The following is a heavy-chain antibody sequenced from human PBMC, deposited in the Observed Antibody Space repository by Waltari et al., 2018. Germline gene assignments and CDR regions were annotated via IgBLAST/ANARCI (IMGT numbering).Heavy chain of an antibody. D-gene: IGHD2-2*01. CDR3: ARLADCTSSICYYDY. V-gene: IGHV1-3*01. J-gene: IGHJ4*02. CDR2: NSPGYGNT. CDR1: GYTFTNYA. Sequence: QVQLVQSGAAVKKPGASVKVSCKTSGYTFTNYAIHWVRQAPGQRLEWMGRNSPGYGNTKYSQKCQGRVTITRDTSASTAYMELSSLRSEDTAVYYCARLADCTSSICYYDYWGQGTLVSVSS.